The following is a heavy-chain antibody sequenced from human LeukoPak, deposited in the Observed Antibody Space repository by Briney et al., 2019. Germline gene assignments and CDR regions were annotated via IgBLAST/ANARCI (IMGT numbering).Heavy chain of an antibody. CDR3: AELGITMIGGV. V-gene: IGHV3-20*04. Sequence: GGSLRLSCAASGFTFDDSGMSWVRQAPGKGLEGVSGINWTGGSTGYADSVKGRFTISRDNAKNSLYLQVNSLRAEDTAVYYCAELGITMIGGVWGKGTTVTISS. J-gene: IGHJ6*04. CDR2: INWTGGST. CDR1: GFTFDDSG. D-gene: IGHD3-10*02.